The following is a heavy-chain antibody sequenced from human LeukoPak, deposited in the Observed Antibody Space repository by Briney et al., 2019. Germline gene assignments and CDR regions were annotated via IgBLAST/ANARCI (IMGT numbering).Heavy chain of an antibody. V-gene: IGHV3-21*01. D-gene: IGHD3-22*01. CDR3: ASAYYYDSSRVDY. J-gene: IGHJ4*02. CDR1: GFTFSSYS. Sequence: PGGSLRLSCAASGFTFSSYSMNWVRQAPGKGLEWVSSISSSRSYIYYADSVKGRFTISRDNAKNSVYLQMNSLRAEDTAVYYCASAYYYDSSRVDYWLQGTLVTVSS. CDR2: ISSSRSYI.